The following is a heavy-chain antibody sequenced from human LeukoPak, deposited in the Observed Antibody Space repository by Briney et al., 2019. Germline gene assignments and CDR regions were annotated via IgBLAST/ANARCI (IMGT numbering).Heavy chain of an antibody. CDR3: ATIGVGYCSSTSCLHV. CDR1: GFTFSDYY. J-gene: IGHJ4*01. V-gene: IGHV3-11*04. D-gene: IGHD2-2*01. Sequence: GGSVRLSCAASGFTFSDYYMSWIRQAPGKGLEWVSYISSSGSTLYYADSARGRFTISRDNGKNSLYLQMPTLSAEDTAVYYCATIGVGYCSSTSCLHVWGHGTLVTVSS. CDR2: ISSSGSTL.